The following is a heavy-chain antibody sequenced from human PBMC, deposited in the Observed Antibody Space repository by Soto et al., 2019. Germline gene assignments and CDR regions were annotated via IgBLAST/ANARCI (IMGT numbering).Heavy chain of an antibody. CDR2: ISAYIGNT. V-gene: IGHV1-18*01. CDR1: GYTFTSYG. CDR3: ARRPTPIEFGALIDYYYYGMDV. Sequence: ASVKVSCKASGYTFTSYGISWVRQAPGQGLEWMGWISAYIGNTNYAQKLQGRVTMTTDTSTSTAYMELRSLRSEDTAVYYCARRPTPIEFGALIDYYYYGMDVWGQGTTVTVSS. D-gene: IGHD3-10*01. J-gene: IGHJ6*02.